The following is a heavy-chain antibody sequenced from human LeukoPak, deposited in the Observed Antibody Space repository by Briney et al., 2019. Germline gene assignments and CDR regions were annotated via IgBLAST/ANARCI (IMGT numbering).Heavy chain of an antibody. J-gene: IGHJ6*02. CDR3: AKDINSFSAMVRTYGMDV. D-gene: IGHD3-10*01. CDR2: ISWNSGSI. Sequence: QPGGSLRLSCAASGFTFDDYTMHWVRQAPGKGLEWVSGISWNSGSIGYADSVKGRFTISRDNAKNSLYLQMNSLRAEDTALYYCAKDINSFSAMVRTYGMDVWGQGTTVTVSS. V-gene: IGHV3-9*01. CDR1: GFTFDDYT.